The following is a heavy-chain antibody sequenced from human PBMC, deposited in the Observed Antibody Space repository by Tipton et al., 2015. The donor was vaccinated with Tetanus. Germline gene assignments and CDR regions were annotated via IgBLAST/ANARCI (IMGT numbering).Heavy chain of an antibody. Sequence: SLRLSCAASGFTFLSYWMDWVRQAPGKGLMWVARISGDGKTTTYVDSVKGRFTISRDNAKSTLYVQMNSLRAEDTAVYYCSRVVRYSFDSSRYYRSTDYWGQGTLVTVS. CDR1: GFTFLSYW. D-gene: IGHD3-22*01. V-gene: IGHV3-74*03. CDR2: ISGDGKTT. J-gene: IGHJ4*02. CDR3: SRVVRYSFDSSRYYRSTDY.